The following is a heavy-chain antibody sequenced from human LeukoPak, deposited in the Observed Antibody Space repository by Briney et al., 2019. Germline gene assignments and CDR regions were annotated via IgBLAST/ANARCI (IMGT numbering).Heavy chain of an antibody. Sequence: GGSLRLSCAASGFTFSSYSMNWVRQAPGKGLEWVSYISCSSSTIYYADSVKGRFTISIDNDKNELYLPMNSLRDYDTAVYSCERELRDRLDWGEGTLVTVSS. CDR3: ERELRDRLD. D-gene: IGHD3-10*01. CDR1: GFTFSSYS. CDR2: ISCSSSTI. J-gene: IGHJ4*02. V-gene: IGHV3-48*02.